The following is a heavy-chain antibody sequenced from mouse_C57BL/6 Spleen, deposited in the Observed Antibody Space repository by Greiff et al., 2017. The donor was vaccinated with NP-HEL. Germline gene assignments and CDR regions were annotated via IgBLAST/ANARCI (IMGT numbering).Heavy chain of an antibody. CDR1: GYTFTSYW. CDR2: IDPSDSYT. Sequence: QVQLQQPGAELVRPGTSVKLSCKASGYTFTSYWMHWVKQRPGQGLEWIGVIDPSDSYTNYNQKFKGKATLTVDTSSSTAYMQLSSLTSEDSAVYYCERNPNYYGSSPHWYFDGWGTGTTVTVSS. D-gene: IGHD1-1*01. CDR3: ERNPNYYGSSPHWYFDG. J-gene: IGHJ1*03. V-gene: IGHV1-59*01.